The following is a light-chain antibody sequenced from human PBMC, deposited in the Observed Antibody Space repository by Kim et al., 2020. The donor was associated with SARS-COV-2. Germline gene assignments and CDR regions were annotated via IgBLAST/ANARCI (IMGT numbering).Light chain of an antibody. CDR1: SSNIGRNT. J-gene: IGLJ2*01. Sequence: GQRVTISCSGSSSNIGRNTVNWYQQLPGTAPKLLIYVNSHRPSGVSDRFSGSKSGTSASLAISGLQSEDEADYHCAAWDDSLNGVVFGGGTQLTVL. CDR3: AAWDDSLNGVV. V-gene: IGLV1-44*01. CDR2: VNS.